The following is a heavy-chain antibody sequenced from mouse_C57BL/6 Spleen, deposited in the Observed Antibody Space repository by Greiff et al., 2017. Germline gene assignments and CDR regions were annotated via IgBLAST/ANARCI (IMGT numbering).Heavy chain of an antibody. CDR1: GYTFTSYW. CDR2: IDPSDSYT. V-gene: IGHV1-50*01. Sequence: QVQLQQPGAELVKPGASVKLSCKASGYTFTSYWMQWVKQMPGQGLEWIGEIDPSDSYTNYNQKFKGKATLTVDTSSSTAYMQLSSLTSEDSAVYYCASYPDAMDYWGQGTSVTVSS. J-gene: IGHJ4*01. CDR3: ASYPDAMDY. D-gene: IGHD5-5*01.